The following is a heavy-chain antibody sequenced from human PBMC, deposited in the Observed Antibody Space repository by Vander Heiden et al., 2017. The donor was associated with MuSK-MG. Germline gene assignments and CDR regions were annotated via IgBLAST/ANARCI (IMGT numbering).Heavy chain of an antibody. CDR3: ARGGPYQKYQLRNGYFDY. CDR2: IYYSGST. D-gene: IGHD2-2*01. V-gene: IGHV4-59*01. J-gene: IGHJ4*02. CDR1: GGSISRYY. Sequence: QVQLQESGPGLVEPSEPLSLTCTVSGGSISRYYWSWIRQPPGKGLEWIGYIYYSGSTNYNPSLKSRVTISVDTSKNQFSLKLSSVTAADTAVYYCARGGPYQKYQLRNGYFDYWGQGTLVTVSS.